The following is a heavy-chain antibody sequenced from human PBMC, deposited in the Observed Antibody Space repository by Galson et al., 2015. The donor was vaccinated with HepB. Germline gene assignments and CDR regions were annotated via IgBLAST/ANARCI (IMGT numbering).Heavy chain of an antibody. D-gene: IGHD6-19*01. Sequence: SLRLSCAASGFTFSSSAMHWVRQAPGKGLEWVAVISYDGSNKYSADSVKGRFTISRDNSKDTLSLQMNSLRAEDTALYYCAKSVDGGWLGVQHWGQGTLVTVSS. CDR2: ISYDGSNK. CDR3: AKSVDGGWLGVQH. CDR1: GFTFSSSA. V-gene: IGHV3-30-3*02. J-gene: IGHJ1*01.